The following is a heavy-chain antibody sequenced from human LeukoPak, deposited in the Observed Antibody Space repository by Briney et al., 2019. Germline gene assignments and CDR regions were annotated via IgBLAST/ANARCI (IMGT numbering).Heavy chain of an antibody. CDR1: GGSISSYY. J-gene: IGHJ4*02. V-gene: IGHV4-59*01. CDR2: IYYSGST. D-gene: IGHD1-26*01. Sequence: SETLSLACTASGGSISSYYWSWIRQPPGKGLEWIGYIYYSGSTIYNPSLKSRVTISVDTSKNQFSLKLSSVTAADTAVYYCARTSGSYFAYWGQGTLVTVSS. CDR3: ARTSGSYFAY.